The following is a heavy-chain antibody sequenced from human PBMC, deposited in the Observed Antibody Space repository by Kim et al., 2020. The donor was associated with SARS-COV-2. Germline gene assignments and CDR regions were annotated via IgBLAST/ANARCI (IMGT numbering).Heavy chain of an antibody. V-gene: IGHV1-8*01. CDR3: ARGHWGGVRLHWFDP. Sequence: QKFQGRVTMTRNTSRSTAYMELSSLRSEDTAVYYCARGHWGGVRLHWFDPWGKGTLVSVSS. D-gene: IGHD3-16*01. J-gene: IGHJ5*02.